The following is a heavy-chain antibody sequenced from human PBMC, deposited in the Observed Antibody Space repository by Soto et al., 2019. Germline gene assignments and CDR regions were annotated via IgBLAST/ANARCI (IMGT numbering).Heavy chain of an antibody. V-gene: IGHV4-59*01. J-gene: IGHJ4*02. CDR2: IYYSGST. Sequence: PSETLSLTCTVSGGSISSYYWRWIRQPPGKGLEWIGYIYYSGSTNYNPSLKSRVTISVDTSKNQFSLKLSSVTAADTAVYYCARVQQLVGGFDYWGQGTLVTVSS. CDR1: GGSISSYY. D-gene: IGHD6-6*01. CDR3: ARVQQLVGGFDY.